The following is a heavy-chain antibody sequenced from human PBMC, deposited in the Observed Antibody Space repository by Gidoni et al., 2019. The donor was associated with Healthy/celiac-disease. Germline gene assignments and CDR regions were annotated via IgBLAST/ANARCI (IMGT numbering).Heavy chain of an antibody. Sequence: QLQLQESGPGLVKPSETLSLTFTVSGGSISSSSYYCGWIRQPPGKGLAWIGSIYYSGSTSYNPSLKSRVTISVDTSKNQFSLKLSSVTAADTAVYYCARHSESGPYDYVWGSYYFDYWGQGTLVTVSS. J-gene: IGHJ4*02. CDR2: IYYSGST. V-gene: IGHV4-39*01. CDR3: ARHSESGPYDYVWGSYYFDY. D-gene: IGHD3-16*01. CDR1: GGSISSSSYY.